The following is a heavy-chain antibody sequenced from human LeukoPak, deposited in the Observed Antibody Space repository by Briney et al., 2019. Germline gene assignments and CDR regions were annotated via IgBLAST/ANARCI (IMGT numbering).Heavy chain of an antibody. CDR2: TAFNGSNNDYVT. CDR3: AKVRYGASSAFDI. J-gene: IGHJ3*02. D-gene: IGHD4-17*01. Sequence: QSGGSLRLSCAASGFTFSTYGLHWVRQAPGKGLEWVAVTAFNGSNNDYVTSYANSVKGRFTISRDNSKNTLYLQMNSLRAEDTAVYYCAKVRYGASSAFDIWGQGTMVTVSS. CDR1: GFTFSTYG. V-gene: IGHV3-30*18.